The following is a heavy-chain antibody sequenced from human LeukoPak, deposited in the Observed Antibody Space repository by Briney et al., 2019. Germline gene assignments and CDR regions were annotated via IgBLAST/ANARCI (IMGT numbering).Heavy chain of an antibody. CDR1: GVTFSSNR. Sequence: GGSVRLSCAASGVTFSSNRMNWVRQAPGKGLEWVSAISSSSNYIYYADSVKGRFTISRDNAKDSLYLQMNSLRAEDTAVYYCARDRLYGDYYSGVGGGVVLWFDPWGQGTLVTVSS. D-gene: IGHD4-17*01. CDR2: ISSSSNYI. V-gene: IGHV3-21*01. CDR3: ARDRLYGDYYSGVGGGVVLWFDP. J-gene: IGHJ5*02.